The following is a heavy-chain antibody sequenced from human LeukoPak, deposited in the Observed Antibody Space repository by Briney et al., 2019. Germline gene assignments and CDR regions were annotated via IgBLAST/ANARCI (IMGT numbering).Heavy chain of an antibody. D-gene: IGHD1-26*01. CDR2: INPNSGGT. CDR3: ARSKVGATLHFDY. Sequence: ASVKVSCKASGYIFTGYYMHWVRQAPGQGLEWMGWINPNSGGTNYAQKFQGRVTMTRDTSISTAYMELSRLRSDDTAVYYCARSKVGATLHFDYWGQGTLVTVSS. CDR1: GYIFTGYY. J-gene: IGHJ4*02. V-gene: IGHV1-2*02.